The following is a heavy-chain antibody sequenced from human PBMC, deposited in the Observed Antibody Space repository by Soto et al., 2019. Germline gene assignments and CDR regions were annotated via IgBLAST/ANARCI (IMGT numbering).Heavy chain of an antibody. CDR3: ARELAAAGSNDAFDI. CDR1: GFTFSDYY. Sequence: PGGSLRLSCAASGFTFSDYYMSWIRQAPGKGLEWVSYISSSSSYTNYADSVKGRFTISRDNAKNSLYLQMNSLRAEDTAVYYCARELAAAGSNDAFDIWAKGQWSPSPQ. V-gene: IGHV3-11*05. D-gene: IGHD6-13*01. J-gene: IGHJ3*02. CDR2: ISSSSSYT.